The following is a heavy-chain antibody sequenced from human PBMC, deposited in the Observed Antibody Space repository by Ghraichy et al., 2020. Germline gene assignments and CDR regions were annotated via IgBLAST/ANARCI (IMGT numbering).Heavy chain of an antibody. Sequence: GGSLRLSCAASGFTFSDYYMSWIRQAPGKGLEWVSYISSSGSTRHYVDSVKGRFTISRDNAKNSLYLQMNSLRAEDTAVYYCARDQWRELPLNSLDPWGQGTLVTVSS. D-gene: IGHD1-7*01. CDR3: ARDQWRELPLNSLDP. CDR1: GFTFSDYY. J-gene: IGHJ5*02. V-gene: IGHV3-11*01. CDR2: ISSSGSTR.